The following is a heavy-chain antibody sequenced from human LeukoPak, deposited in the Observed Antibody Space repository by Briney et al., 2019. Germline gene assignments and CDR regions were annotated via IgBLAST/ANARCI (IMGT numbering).Heavy chain of an antibody. CDR2: LSDNGANT. V-gene: IGHV3-23*01. J-gene: IGHJ3*02. CDR3: AGRRDGFDI. Sequence: GGSLSLSCAPSGFAFSSYAMNWVRQAPGKGLEWVSSLSDNGANTYYADSVKGRFTISRDNSKNTLHLQMNSLRVEDTALYYCAGRRDGFDIWGQGTMVTVSS. CDR1: GFAFSSYA.